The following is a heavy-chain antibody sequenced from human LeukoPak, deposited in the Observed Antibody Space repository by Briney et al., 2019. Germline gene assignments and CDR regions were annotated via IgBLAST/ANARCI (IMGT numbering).Heavy chain of an antibody. CDR2: ISSSGSTI. J-gene: IGHJ4*02. CDR1: GFTFSDYY. D-gene: IGHD5-12*01. V-gene: IGHV3-11*01. CDR3: ARAREATNYFDY. Sequence: PGGSLRLSCAASGFTFSDYYMSWIRQAPGKGLEWVSYISSSGSTIYYADSVKGRFTISGDNAKNSLYLQMNSLRAEDTAVYYCARAREATNYFDYWGQGTLVTVSS.